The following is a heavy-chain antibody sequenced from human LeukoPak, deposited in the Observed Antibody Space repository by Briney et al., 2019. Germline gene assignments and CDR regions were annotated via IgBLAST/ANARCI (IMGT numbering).Heavy chain of an antibody. CDR2: ISSSSSNI. D-gene: IGHD6-6*01. J-gene: IGHJ4*02. Sequence: PGGSLRLSCAASGFSFSIYGMNWVRQAPGKGLEWVSYISSSSSNINYADSVRGRFTISRDNDKNSLYLHKDSLRDDEIAVYYCGKGGAARIDYWGQGTLVTVSS. V-gene: IGHV3-48*02. CDR1: GFSFSIYG. CDR3: GKGGAARIDY.